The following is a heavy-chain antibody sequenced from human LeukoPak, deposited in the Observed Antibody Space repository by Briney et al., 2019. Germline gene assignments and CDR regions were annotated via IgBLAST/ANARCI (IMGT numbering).Heavy chain of an antibody. CDR3: ARFAVHRRITVAGQFGLDY. V-gene: IGHV3-23*01. CDR1: GFTFSSYG. J-gene: IGHJ4*02. D-gene: IGHD6-19*01. CDR2: ISGSGGGT. Sequence: GGSLRLSCAASGFTFSSYGMNWVRQAPGKGLEWVSVISGSGGGTYYADSVKGRFTISRDNSKNILYLQMNSLRAEDTAVYYCARFAVHRRITVAGQFGLDYWGQGTLVSLSS.